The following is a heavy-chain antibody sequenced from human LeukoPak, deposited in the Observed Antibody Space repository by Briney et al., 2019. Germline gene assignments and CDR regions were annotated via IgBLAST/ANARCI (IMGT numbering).Heavy chain of an antibody. V-gene: IGHV3-23*01. CDR3: AKNALITMVRGVIHPNFDP. CDR2: ISGSGGST. CDR1: GFTFSSYA. J-gene: IGHJ5*02. Sequence: GGSLRLSCAASGFTFSSYAMSWVRQAPGKGLERVSAISGSGGSTYYADSVKGRFTISRDNSKNTLYLQMNSLRAEDTAVYYCAKNALITMVRGVIHPNFDPWGQGTLVTVSS. D-gene: IGHD3-10*01.